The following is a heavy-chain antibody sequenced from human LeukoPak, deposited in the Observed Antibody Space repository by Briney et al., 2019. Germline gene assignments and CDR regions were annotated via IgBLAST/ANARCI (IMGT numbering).Heavy chain of an antibody. J-gene: IGHJ4*02. CDR1: GGSISSGHSS. V-gene: IGHV4-30-2*01. D-gene: IGHD1-26*01. Sequence: PSETLSLTCAVSGGSISSGHSSWNWFRQPPGKGLEWIGYIYHSGSTYYNPSLKSRVAISVDRSKNQFSLKLRSVTAADTAVYYCASGGSYRRLDYWGQGTLVTVSS. CDR2: IYHSGST. CDR3: ASGGSYRRLDY.